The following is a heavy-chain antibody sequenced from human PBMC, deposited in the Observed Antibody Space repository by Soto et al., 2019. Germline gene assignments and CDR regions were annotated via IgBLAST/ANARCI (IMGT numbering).Heavy chain of an antibody. D-gene: IGHD1-1*01. Sequence: SSGTLSLTCTVSGASISGFYWSWIRKSAGKGLEWIGRIYATGTTDYNPSLKSRVMMSVDMSKKQFSLKLRSVTAADTAVYYCVRDGTKTLRDWFDPWGQGISVTVSS. V-gene: IGHV4-4*07. CDR2: IYATGTT. J-gene: IGHJ5*02. CDR1: GASISGFY. CDR3: VRDGTKTLRDWFDP.